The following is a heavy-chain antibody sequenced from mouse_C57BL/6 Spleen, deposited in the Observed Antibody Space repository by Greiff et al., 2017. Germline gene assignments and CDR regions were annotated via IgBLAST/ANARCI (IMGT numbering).Heavy chain of an antibody. V-gene: IGHV2-2*01. Sequence: VQLQQSGPGLVQPSQSLSITCTVSGFSLTSYGVHWVRQSPGKGLEWLGVIWSGGSTDYNAAFISRLSISKDNSKSQVFFKMNSLQADDTAIYYWARKDPGRAMDYWGQGTSVTVSS. J-gene: IGHJ4*01. D-gene: IGHD4-1*01. CDR1: GFSLTSYG. CDR3: ARKDPGRAMDY. CDR2: IWSGGST.